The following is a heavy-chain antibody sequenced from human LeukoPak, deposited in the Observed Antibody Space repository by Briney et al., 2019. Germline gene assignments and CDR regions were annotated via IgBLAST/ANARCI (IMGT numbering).Heavy chain of an antibody. V-gene: IGHV3-23*01. CDR3: AKVRLKYYYDSSGYYSPFDY. Sequence: GGSLRLSCAASGFTFSTYAMSWVRQAPGKGLEWVSVISGSGGSTYYADSVKGRFTISRDNSKNTLNLQMNSLRAEDTAVYYCAKVRLKYYYDSSGYYSPFDYWGQGTLVTVSS. D-gene: IGHD3-22*01. J-gene: IGHJ4*02. CDR2: ISGSGGST. CDR1: GFTFSTYA.